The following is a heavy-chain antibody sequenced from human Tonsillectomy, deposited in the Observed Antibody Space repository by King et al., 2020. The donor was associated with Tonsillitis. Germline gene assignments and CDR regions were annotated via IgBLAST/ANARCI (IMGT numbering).Heavy chain of an antibody. J-gene: IGHJ4*02. CDR2: IDSSSSYI. CDR3: AREPPAFTSSWSCFDS. V-gene: IGHV3-21*06. Sequence: VQLVESGGGLVKPGGSLRLSCAASGFTFTTYSMSWVRQAPGKGLEWISSIDSSSSYIYYAVSMRGRFTISRDNTLNSLFLEMNSLRADDTALYFCAREPPAFTSSWSCFDSWGQGTLVTVSS. D-gene: IGHD6-13*01. CDR1: GFTFTTYS.